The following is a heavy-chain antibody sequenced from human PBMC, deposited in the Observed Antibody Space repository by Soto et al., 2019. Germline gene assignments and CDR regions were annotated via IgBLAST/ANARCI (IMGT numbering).Heavy chain of an antibody. J-gene: IGHJ3*02. D-gene: IGHD2-8*01. V-gene: IGHV1-18*01. CDR3: ARVGVPRQRGAFDI. Sequence: ASVKVSCKASGYTFTNYHINWVRQVPGQGLEWMGFISAYNGNTNYAQKLQGRVTMTTDTSTSTVYMELSSLRSEDTAVYYCARVGVPRQRGAFDIWGQGTMVTVSS. CDR2: ISAYNGNT. CDR1: GYTFTNYH.